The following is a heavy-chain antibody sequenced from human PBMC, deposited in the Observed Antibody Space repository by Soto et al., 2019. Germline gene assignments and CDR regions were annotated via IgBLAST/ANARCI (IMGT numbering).Heavy chain of an antibody. CDR1: GGSIISYY. CDR2: IYYSGST. Sequence: SETLSLTCTVSGGSIISYYWSWIRQPPGKGLEWIGYIYYSGSTNYNPSLKSRVTISVDTSKNQFSLKLSSVTAADTAVYYCARDPGDWFDPWGQGTLVTVSS. V-gene: IGHV4-59*01. J-gene: IGHJ5*02. D-gene: IGHD7-27*01. CDR3: ARDPGDWFDP.